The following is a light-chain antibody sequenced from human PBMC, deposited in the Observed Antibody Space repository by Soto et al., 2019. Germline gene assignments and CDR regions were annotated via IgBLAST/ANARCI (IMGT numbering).Light chain of an antibody. CDR1: QSLNRD. Sequence: IVMTQSPATLSMSPGERATLSCRASQSLNRDLAWYQQKPGQSPRLLIFGASIRASDIPDRFSGSGSGTDFTLTISRLEPEDFAVYFCQQYGSSPTFGQGTKVDIK. J-gene: IGKJ1*01. CDR2: GAS. V-gene: IGKV3-20*01. CDR3: QQYGSSPT.